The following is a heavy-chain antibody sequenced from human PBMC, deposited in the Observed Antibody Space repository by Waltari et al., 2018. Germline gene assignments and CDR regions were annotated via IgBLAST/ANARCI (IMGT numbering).Heavy chain of an antibody. D-gene: IGHD4-17*01. CDR1: GGSISSYY. J-gene: IGHJ4*02. Sequence: QVQLQESGPGLVKPSETLSLTCTVSGGSISSYYWSWIRQPPGKGLEWIGYIYYSGSTNYNPSLKSRVTRSVDTSKNQFSLKLSSVTAADTAVYYCARVGFDGDYFDYWGQGTLVTVSS. CDR3: ARVGFDGDYFDY. V-gene: IGHV4-59*01. CDR2: IYYSGST.